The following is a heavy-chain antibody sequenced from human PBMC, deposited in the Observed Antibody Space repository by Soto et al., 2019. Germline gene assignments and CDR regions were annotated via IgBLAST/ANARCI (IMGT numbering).Heavy chain of an antibody. CDR1: GFTFSSYG. J-gene: IGHJ4*02. CDR2: ISYDGSNK. V-gene: IGHV3-30*18. D-gene: IGHD2-15*01. CDR3: ANGGQGGYCSGGSCYEALSFDY. Sequence: GGSLRLSCAASGFTFSSYGMHWVRQAPGKGLEWVAVISYDGSNKYYADSVKGRFTISRDNSKNTLYLQMNSLRAEDTAVYYCANGGQGGYCSGGSCYEALSFDYWGQGTLVTVSS.